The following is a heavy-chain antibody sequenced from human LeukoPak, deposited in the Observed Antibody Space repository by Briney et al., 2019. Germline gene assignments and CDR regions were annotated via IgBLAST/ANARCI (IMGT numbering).Heavy chain of an antibody. CDR3: ARRLVGATLSYDY. CDR1: GGTFSSYA. CDR2: IIPIFGTA. J-gene: IGHJ4*02. V-gene: IGHV1-69*13. D-gene: IGHD1-26*01. Sequence: ASVKVSCKASGGTFSSYAISWVRQAPGQGLEWMGGIIPIFGTANYAQKFQGRVTITADESTSTAYMELSSLRSEDTAVYYCARRLVGATLSYDYWGQGTLVTVSS.